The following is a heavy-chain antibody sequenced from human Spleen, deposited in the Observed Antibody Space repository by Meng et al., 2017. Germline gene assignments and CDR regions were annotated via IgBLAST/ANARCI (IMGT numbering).Heavy chain of an antibody. CDR2: IEYSGST. V-gene: IGHV4-34*01. CDR3: ARGAIATIRSLDP. Sequence: QLPQSGPTLLNPSDPLSLTCAVYGGAFIDHSWTWIRQSPGKGLEWIGEIEYSGSTNYNPSLQSRVTVSVDTIKKQFSLKLTSLTAADTAVYYCARGAIATIRSLDPWGQGTLVTVSS. J-gene: IGHJ5*02. D-gene: IGHD2-2*02. CDR1: GGAFIDHS.